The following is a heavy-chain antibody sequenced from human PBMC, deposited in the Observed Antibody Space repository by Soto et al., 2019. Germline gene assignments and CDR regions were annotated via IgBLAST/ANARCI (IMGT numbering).Heavy chain of an antibody. CDR2: ISASGSNT. Sequence: EVKVLESGGGSVQPGGSLRLSCAASGFRFNTYAMSWVRQAPGKGLEWVSSISASGSNTYYADSVQDRFTISRDNIRLTLDLHMNNLRAEDTAVYYCAKSGYSDPFEEYYFDYWGQGTLVTVSS. V-gene: IGHV3-23*01. CDR3: AKSGYSDPFEEYYFDY. D-gene: IGHD3-10*01. J-gene: IGHJ4*02. CDR1: GFRFNTYA.